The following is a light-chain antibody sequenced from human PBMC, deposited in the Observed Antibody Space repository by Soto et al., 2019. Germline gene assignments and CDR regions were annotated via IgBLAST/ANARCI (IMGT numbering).Light chain of an antibody. J-gene: IGKJ2*01. CDR3: QQRTDWPPVYT. CDR1: QSVSSF. Sequence: EIVLTQSPVTLSLSPGDRATLSCRPIQSVSSFLPWYQPKPGQPPRLLIYDVSNRAAGIPARFSGSGAGTDFTLTISSLEPEDFAVYSCQQRTDWPPVYTFGQGTKLEIK. CDR2: DVS. V-gene: IGKV3-11*01.